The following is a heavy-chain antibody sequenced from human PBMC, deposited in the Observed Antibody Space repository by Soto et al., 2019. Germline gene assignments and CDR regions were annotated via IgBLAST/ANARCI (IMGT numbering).Heavy chain of an antibody. J-gene: IGHJ5*02. V-gene: IGHV4-39*01. CDR1: GGSISSRGYY. CDR3: ANSNWFDP. CDR2: IYYSGST. Sequence: QLQLQESGPGLVKPSETLSLTCTVSGGSISSRGYYWGWIRQPPGKGLEWIGTIYYSGSTYYNPSLKSRVTISVYTSKHQFSLKLSSVTAADTAVYYCANSNWFDPWGQGTLVTVSS.